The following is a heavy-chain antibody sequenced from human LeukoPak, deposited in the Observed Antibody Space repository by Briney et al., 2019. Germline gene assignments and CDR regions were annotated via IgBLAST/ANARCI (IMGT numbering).Heavy chain of an antibody. Sequence: SETLSLTCTVSGGSISSYYWSWLRQPPGKGLEWIGYIYYSGSTNYNPSLKSRVTISVDTSKNQFSLKLSSVTAADTAVYYCASEYYDSSGYYFDYWGQGTLVTVSS. D-gene: IGHD3-22*01. V-gene: IGHV4-59*08. CDR1: GGSISSYY. CDR2: IYYSGST. J-gene: IGHJ4*02. CDR3: ASEYYDSSGYYFDY.